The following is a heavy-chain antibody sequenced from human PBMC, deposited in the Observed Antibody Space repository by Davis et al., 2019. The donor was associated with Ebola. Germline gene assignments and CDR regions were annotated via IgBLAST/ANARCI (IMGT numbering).Heavy chain of an antibody. CDR3: TSTTNLIDY. D-gene: IGHD1-26*01. V-gene: IGHV3-73*01. J-gene: IGHJ4*02. Sequence: GESLKISCAASGFTFSGSAMHWVRQVSGKGLEWVGRIRSKANSYATAYAASVKGRFTISRDDSKNTAYLQMNSLKTEDTAVYYCTSTTNLIDYWGQGTLVTVSS. CDR2: IRSKANSYAT. CDR1: GFTFSGSA.